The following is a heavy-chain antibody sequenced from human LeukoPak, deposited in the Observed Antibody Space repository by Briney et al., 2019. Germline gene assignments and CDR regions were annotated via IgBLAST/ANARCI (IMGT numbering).Heavy chain of an antibody. J-gene: IGHJ3*02. CDR1: GVSISSGGYS. CDR3: AKSREEIRGLDAFDI. V-gene: IGHV4-61*08. Sequence: NTSETLSLTCAVSGVSISSGGYSWSWIRQPPGKGLEWIGDIYYSGSTNYNPSLKSRVTISVDTSKNQFSLKLSSVTAADTAVYYCAKSREEIRGLDAFDIWGQGTMVTVSS. D-gene: IGHD5-24*01. CDR2: IYYSGST.